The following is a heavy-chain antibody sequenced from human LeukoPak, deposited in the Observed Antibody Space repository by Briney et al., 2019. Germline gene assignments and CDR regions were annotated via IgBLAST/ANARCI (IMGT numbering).Heavy chain of an antibody. Sequence: GGSPRLSCAASGFTFSSYAMSWVRQAPGKGLEGVSDISGSGGSTYYADSVKGRFTISRDNSKNTLYLQMNSLRAEDTAVYYCAKDLEVVPAGVDYWGQGTLVTVSS. CDR2: ISGSGGST. J-gene: IGHJ4*02. D-gene: IGHD2-2*01. CDR1: GFTFSSYA. CDR3: AKDLEVVPAGVDY. V-gene: IGHV3-23*01.